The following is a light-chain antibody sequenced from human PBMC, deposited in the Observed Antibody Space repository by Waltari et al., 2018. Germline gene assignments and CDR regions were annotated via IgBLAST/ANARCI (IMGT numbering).Light chain of an antibody. CDR2: GAS. J-gene: IGKJ1*01. V-gene: IGKV3-15*01. CDR3: QQYNNWPRT. CDR1: QSVSSN. Sequence: IVMTQSPATLSVSPGERATLSCRASQSVSSNLAWYQQKPGQAPRLLIYGASTRATGIPARFSGSGSGTVFTLTISSLQSEDFAVYYCQQYNNWPRTFGQGTKVEIK.